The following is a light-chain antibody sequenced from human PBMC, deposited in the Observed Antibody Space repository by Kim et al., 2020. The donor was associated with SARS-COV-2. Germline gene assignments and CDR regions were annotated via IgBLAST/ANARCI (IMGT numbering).Light chain of an antibody. CDR1: QSISSY. V-gene: IGKV1-39*01. CDR3: QQSYSTPYT. J-gene: IGKJ2*01. Sequence: DIQMTQSPSSLSASVGDRVTITCRASQSISSYLNWYQQKPGKAPKLLIYAASSLQSGVPSRFSGSVSGTDFTLTISSLQPEDFATYYCQQSYSTPYTFGQGTKLDI. CDR2: AAS.